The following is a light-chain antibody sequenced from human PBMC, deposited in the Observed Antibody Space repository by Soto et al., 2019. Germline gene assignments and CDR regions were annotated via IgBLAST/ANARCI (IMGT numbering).Light chain of an antibody. J-gene: IGLJ1*01. CDR3: QTYDISLSGSYV. V-gene: IGLV1-40*01. CDR2: INK. Sequence: QSVLTQPPSVSGAPGQTVTISFTVTISNSGAGSDVHWYQQLPGAAPKLLIYINKNRPSGVPDRFSGSKSGSSASLAITGLQAEDEADYYCQTYDISLSGSYVFGTGTKVTVL. CDR1: ISNSGAGSD.